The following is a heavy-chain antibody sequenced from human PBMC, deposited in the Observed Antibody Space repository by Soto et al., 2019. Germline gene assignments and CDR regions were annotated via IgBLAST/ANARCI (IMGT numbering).Heavy chain of an antibody. CDR2: ITWDSASI. CDR1: GFTFDDYT. D-gene: IGHD4-4*01. CDR3: VKNGDNFDYIAHRPYDC. Sequence: EVQLVESGGGLVQPGMSLSLSCTASGFTFDDYTMHWVRQAPGKGLEWVAHITWDSASIDYADSVKGRFFISRDNAKTSLYLQMNSLRAEDTAFYYCVKNGDNFDYIAHRPYDCGGQGTLVTVS. J-gene: IGHJ4*02. V-gene: IGHV3-9*01.